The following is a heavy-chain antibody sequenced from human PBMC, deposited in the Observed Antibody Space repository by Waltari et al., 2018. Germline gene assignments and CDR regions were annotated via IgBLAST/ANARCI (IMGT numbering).Heavy chain of an antibody. CDR1: GASVSSNSAA. V-gene: IGHV6-1*01. D-gene: IGHD5-18*01. J-gene: IGHJ3*02. CDR2: TYYRSKWYN. Sequence: QVQLQQSGPGLVKPSQTLSLTCAISGASVSSNSAACNWIRQSPSRGLEWLGRTYYRSKWYNDYAVSVKSRITINPDTSKNQFSRQLNSVTPEDTAVYYCARVSSAKVRIAFDIWGQGTMVTVSS. CDR3: ARVSSAKVRIAFDI.